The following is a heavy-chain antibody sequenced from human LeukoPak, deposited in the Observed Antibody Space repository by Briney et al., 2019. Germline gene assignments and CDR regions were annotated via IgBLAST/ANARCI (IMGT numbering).Heavy chain of an antibody. D-gene: IGHD2-2*01. CDR1: GFTFSDYF. V-gene: IGHV3-11*04. Sequence: GGSLRLSCAASGFTFSDYFMSWIRQAPGKGLEWVSYISPSGTTIYYADSVKGRFTISRDDTKNSLYPQMNSLRAEDTAVYYCASMHCSSSSCFGDYWGRGTLVTVSS. CDR2: ISPSGTTI. J-gene: IGHJ4*02. CDR3: ASMHCSSSSCFGDY.